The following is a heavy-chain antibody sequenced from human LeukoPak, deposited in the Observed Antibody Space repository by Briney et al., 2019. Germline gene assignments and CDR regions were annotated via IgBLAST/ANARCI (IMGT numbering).Heavy chain of an antibody. J-gene: IGHJ4*02. Sequence: PGGSRRLSCAASGFTFSDYTMNWVRQAPGKGLECISYISRSSDTIYYADSVKGRFTISRDNAKNSVYLQMNSLRDEDTAVYYCARGSSAPDYWGQGTLVTVSS. D-gene: IGHD6-25*01. CDR1: GFTFSDYT. V-gene: IGHV3-48*02. CDR3: ARGSSAPDY. CDR2: ISRSSDTI.